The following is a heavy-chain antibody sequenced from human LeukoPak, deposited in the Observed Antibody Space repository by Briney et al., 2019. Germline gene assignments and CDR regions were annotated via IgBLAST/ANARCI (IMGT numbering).Heavy chain of an antibody. Sequence: ASVKVSCKASVYTFTNYGISWVRQAPGQGLEWVGWFNANNGNRNPAHKFQDRVTMTTDTSTSTAYMELRSLRSDDTAMYYWARDCQYVVDYWGQGTLVSVSS. D-gene: IGHD3-16*01. CDR2: FNANNGNR. CDR3: ARDCQYVVDY. J-gene: IGHJ4*02. V-gene: IGHV1-18*01. CDR1: VYTFTNYG.